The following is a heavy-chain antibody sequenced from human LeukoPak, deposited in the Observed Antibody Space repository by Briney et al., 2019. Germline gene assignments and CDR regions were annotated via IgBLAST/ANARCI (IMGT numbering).Heavy chain of an antibody. D-gene: IGHD6-13*01. J-gene: IGHJ4*02. Sequence: SETLSLTCTVSGGSISSSSYYWSWIRQPPGKGLEWIGEINHSGSTNYNPSLKSRVTMSVDTSKNQFSLKLSSVTAADTARYYCARGVSGSTWLSDYWGQGMRVIVSS. V-gene: IGHV4-39*07. CDR1: GGSISSSSYY. CDR3: ARGVSGSTWLSDY. CDR2: INHSGST.